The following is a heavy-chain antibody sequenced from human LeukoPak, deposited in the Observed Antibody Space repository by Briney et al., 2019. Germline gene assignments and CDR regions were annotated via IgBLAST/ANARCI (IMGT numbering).Heavy chain of an antibody. CDR1: GFTFDDYA. Sequence: GGSLRLSCAASGFTFDDYAMHWVRQAPGKGLEWVSLISGDGGSTYYADSVKGRFTISRDNSKNSLYLQMNSLRTEDTALYYCAKDGSASTMNGLYYYGMDVWGQGTTVAVSS. J-gene: IGHJ6*02. CDR3: AKDGSASTMNGLYYYGMDV. V-gene: IGHV3-43*02. CDR2: ISGDGGST. D-gene: IGHD3-22*01.